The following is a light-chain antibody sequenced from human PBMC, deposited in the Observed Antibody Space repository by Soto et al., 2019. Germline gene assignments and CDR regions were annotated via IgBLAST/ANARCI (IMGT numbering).Light chain of an antibody. V-gene: IGKV1-5*01. CDR1: QSITTW. Sequence: DIQMTQSPSTVSAYVGDSVTITCRASQSITTWLAWYQQRPGKAPKLLIYVASNLQSGVPSRFSGSGSGTDFTVTINSLQPEDIATYYCQQYQNLPITFGQGTRLEIK. J-gene: IGKJ5*01. CDR3: QQYQNLPIT. CDR2: VAS.